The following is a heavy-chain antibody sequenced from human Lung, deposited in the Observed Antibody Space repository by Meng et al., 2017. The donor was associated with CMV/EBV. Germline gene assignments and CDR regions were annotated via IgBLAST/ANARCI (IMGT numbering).Heavy chain of an antibody. CDR3: AREYGSSSAFDY. Sequence: SCAASGFTFSRYAFHWVRQAPGKGLEWVAVISFDGGTRYYADSVKGRFTISRDSSRNSLYLQLNSLRPEDTAVHYCAREYGSSSAFDYWGQGTLVTVSS. D-gene: IGHD6-6*01. CDR2: ISFDGGTR. J-gene: IGHJ4*02. CDR1: GFTFSRYA. V-gene: IGHV3-30*14.